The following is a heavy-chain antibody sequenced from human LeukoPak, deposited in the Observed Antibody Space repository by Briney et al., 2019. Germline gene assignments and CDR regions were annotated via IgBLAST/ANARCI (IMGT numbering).Heavy chain of an antibody. CDR1: GFSFNSYN. V-gene: IGHV3-21*01. CDR2: ISTSSSYI. D-gene: IGHD3-22*01. CDR3: ARDPATLGLSLDY. Sequence: GGSLRLSCAASGFSFNSYNMDWVRQAPGKGLEWVSSISTSSSYIYYADSLKGRFTISRNNAKNSLYLQMNSLRAEDTAVYYCARDPATLGLSLDYWGQGTLVTVSS. J-gene: IGHJ4*02.